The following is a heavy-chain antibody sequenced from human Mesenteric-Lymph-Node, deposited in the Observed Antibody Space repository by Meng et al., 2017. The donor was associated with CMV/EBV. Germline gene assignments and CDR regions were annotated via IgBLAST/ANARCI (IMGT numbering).Heavy chain of an antibody. J-gene: IGHJ4*02. V-gene: IGHV4-59*12. D-gene: IGHD2-2*03. Sequence: SETLSLTCTVSDGSISTYYWSWIRQPPGKELEWIGYIYYSGSTNYNPSLKSRVTISLDTPKNQFSLKLSSVTAADTAVYYCARVMDVAVVPVPLGSDCWGQGTLVTVSS. CDR1: DGSISTYY. CDR3: ARVMDVAVVPVPLGSDC. CDR2: IYYSGST.